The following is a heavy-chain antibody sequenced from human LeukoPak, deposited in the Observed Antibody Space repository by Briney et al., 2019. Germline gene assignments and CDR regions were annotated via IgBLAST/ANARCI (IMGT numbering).Heavy chain of an antibody. D-gene: IGHD3-10*01. CDR2: ISGSGGTT. CDR3: AKAKHGYGSGSYSKVTFDY. V-gene: IGHV3-23*01. CDR1: GFTFSSYD. J-gene: IGHJ4*02. Sequence: PGGSLRLSCAASGFTFSSYDMNWVRQAPGKGLEWVSAISGSGGTTYYADSVKGRFTISRDNSKNTLYLQMNSLRAEDTAVYYCAKAKHGYGSGSYSKVTFDYWGQGTLVTVSS.